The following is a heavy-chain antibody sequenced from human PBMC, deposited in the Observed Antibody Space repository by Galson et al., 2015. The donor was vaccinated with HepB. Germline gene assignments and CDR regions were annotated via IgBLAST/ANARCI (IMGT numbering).Heavy chain of an antibody. V-gene: IGHV5-51*03. Sequence: QSGAEVKKPGESLRISCKGSGYSFTSYWIGWVRQMPGKGLEWMGIIYPGDSDTRYSPSFQGQVTISADKSISTAYLQWSSLKASDTAMYYCARLGDFWSGYSQPFDYWGQGTLVTVSS. CDR1: GYSFTSYW. CDR3: ARLGDFWSGYSQPFDY. J-gene: IGHJ4*02. CDR2: IYPGDSDT. D-gene: IGHD3-3*01.